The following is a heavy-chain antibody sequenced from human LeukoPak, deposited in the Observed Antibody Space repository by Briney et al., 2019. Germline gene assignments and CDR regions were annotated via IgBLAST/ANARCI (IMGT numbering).Heavy chain of an antibody. CDR3: ARYLRQPGTFYLDH. J-gene: IGHJ4*02. CDR2: INHSGST. V-gene: IGHV4-34*10. CDR1: GGSFSVYY. D-gene: IGHD3-16*01. Sequence: SETLSLTCAVYGGSFSVYYWSWIRQPPGKGLEWIGEINHSGSTNYNPSLKSRVTMSVDTSRNQFSLELPSVTAADSAVYYCARYLRQPGTFYLDHWGQGTLVTVSS.